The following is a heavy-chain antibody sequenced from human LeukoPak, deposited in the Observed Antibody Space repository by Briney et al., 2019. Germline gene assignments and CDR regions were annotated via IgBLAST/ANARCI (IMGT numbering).Heavy chain of an antibody. Sequence: PGGSLRLSCEASGFSVSNNHMSWVRQAPGKGLEWVSVIYSAGSSLYAESVRGRFTISRDYSTNTLSLQMNSLRAEDTAVYYCARDRSYHDSSGYSWKLESWGQGILVTVSS. D-gene: IGHD3-22*01. J-gene: IGHJ4*02. CDR3: ARDRSYHDSSGYSWKLES. CDR2: IYSAGSS. CDR1: GFSVSNNH. V-gene: IGHV3-53*01.